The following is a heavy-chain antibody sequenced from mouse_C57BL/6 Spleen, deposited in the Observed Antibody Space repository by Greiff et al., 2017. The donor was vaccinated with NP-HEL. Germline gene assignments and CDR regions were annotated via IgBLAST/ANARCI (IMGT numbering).Heavy chain of an antibody. CDR2: ISSGGSYT. CDR1: GFTFSSYG. Sequence: EVKLMESGGDLVKPGGSLKLSCAASGFTFSSYGMSWVRQTPDKRLEWVATISSGGSYTYYPDSVKGRFTISRDNAKNTLYLQMSSLKSEDTAMYYCARYPYDGYYDYWGQGTTLTVSS. V-gene: IGHV5-6*01. CDR3: ARYPYDGYYDY. J-gene: IGHJ2*01. D-gene: IGHD2-3*01.